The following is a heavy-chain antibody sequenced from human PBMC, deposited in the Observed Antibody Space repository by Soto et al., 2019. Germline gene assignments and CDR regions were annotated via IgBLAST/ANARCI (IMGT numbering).Heavy chain of an antibody. V-gene: IGHV3-23*01. J-gene: IGHJ4*02. Sequence: QPGGSLRLSCAVSGFTFTYHAMTWVRQAPGKGLEWVSTTSNNGDRTFYADSVKGRFTVSTDRTNNTLYLQMNSLRADDTAVYFCARPPLYSNGGYFDSWGPGTLVTVSS. CDR2: TSNNGDRT. CDR1: GFTFTYHA. D-gene: IGHD6-19*01. CDR3: ARPPLYSNGGYFDS.